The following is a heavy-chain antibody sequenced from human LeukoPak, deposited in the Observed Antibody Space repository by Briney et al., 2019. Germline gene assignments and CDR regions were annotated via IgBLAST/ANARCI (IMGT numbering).Heavy chain of an antibody. CDR2: ISGRGGST. D-gene: IGHD3-22*01. CDR1: GFTFSSYE. CDR3: ATGGFYYDSAQIDY. V-gene: IGHV3-23*01. J-gene: IGHJ4*02. Sequence: PGGSLRLSCAASGFTFSSYEMSWVRQAPGKGLEWVSAISGRGGSTYYADSVKGRFAISRDNSKNTLYLQMNSLRAEDTAVYYCATGGFYYDSAQIDYWGQGTLVTVSS.